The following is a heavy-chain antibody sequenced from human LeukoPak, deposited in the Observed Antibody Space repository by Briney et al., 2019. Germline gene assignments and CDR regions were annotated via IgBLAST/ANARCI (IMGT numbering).Heavy chain of an antibody. V-gene: IGHV3-43D*03. J-gene: IGHJ4*02. CDR2: ISWDGGST. CDR3: AKDDDSRDGYNLNY. Sequence: GGSLRLSCAASGFTFDDYAMHWVRQAPGKGLEWVSLISWDGGSTYYADSVKGRFTVSRDNSKNSLYLQMNSLRAEDTALYYCAKDDDSRDGYNLNYWGQGTLVTVSS. D-gene: IGHD5-24*01. CDR1: GFTFDDYA.